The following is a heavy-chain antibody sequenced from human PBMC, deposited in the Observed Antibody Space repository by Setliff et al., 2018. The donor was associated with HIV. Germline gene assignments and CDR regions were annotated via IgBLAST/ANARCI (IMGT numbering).Heavy chain of an antibody. D-gene: IGHD3-10*01. V-gene: IGHV4-61*02. J-gene: IGHJ3*02. CDR3: ARYYYGSGSRRGTFDI. CDR2: LYTSGST. CDR1: GGSISSGSYY. Sequence: SETLSLTCTVSGGSISSGSYYWSWIRQPAGKGLEWIGRLYTSGSTNYSPSLKSRVTISVDTSKNQFSLKLSSVTAADTAVYYCARYYYGSGSRRGTFDIWGQGTMVT.